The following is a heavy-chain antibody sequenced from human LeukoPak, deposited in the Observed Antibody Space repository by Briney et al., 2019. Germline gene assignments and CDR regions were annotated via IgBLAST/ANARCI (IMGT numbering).Heavy chain of an antibody. J-gene: IGHJ4*02. CDR2: ISSSSSYI. CDR3: ARDRRWPGGFDY. Sequence: PGRSLRLSCAASGFTFSSYSMNWVRQAPGKGLEWVSSISSSSSYIYYADSVKGRFTISRDNAKNSLYLQMNSLRAEDTAVYYCARDRRWPGGFDYWGQGTLVTVSS. V-gene: IGHV3-21*01. CDR1: GFTFSSYS. D-gene: IGHD4-23*01.